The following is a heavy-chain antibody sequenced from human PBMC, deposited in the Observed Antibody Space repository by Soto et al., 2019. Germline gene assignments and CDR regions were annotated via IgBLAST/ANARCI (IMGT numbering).Heavy chain of an antibody. CDR1: GFTFSNYW. CDR2: IKEDGSEK. J-gene: IGHJ3*02. Sequence: EVQVVESGGGLVQPGGSLRLSCAASGFTFSNYWMNWVRQAPGKGLEWVATIKEDGSEKHSVDSVKGRFTISRDNAKNSLYLEMNSLRAEDTAVYYCTRAGSRGEMAHSFVVAFDIWGQGTMVTVSS. D-gene: IGHD2-21*01. CDR3: TRAGSRGEMAHSFVVAFDI. V-gene: IGHV3-7*01.